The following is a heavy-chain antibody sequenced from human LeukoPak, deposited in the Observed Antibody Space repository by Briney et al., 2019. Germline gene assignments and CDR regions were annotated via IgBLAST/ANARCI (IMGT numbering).Heavy chain of an antibody. Sequence: GGSLRLSCAASGFSLSSSWMHWVRQAPGKGLVWVSRISRDGGTTAYADFVEGRFTISRDNAKNALYLQMNSLRAEDTAVYYCARDHSPGWFDPWGQGTLVPVSS. J-gene: IGHJ5*02. CDR2: ISRDGGTT. CDR3: ARDHSPGWFDP. CDR1: GFSLSSSW. D-gene: IGHD4-11*01. V-gene: IGHV3-74*01.